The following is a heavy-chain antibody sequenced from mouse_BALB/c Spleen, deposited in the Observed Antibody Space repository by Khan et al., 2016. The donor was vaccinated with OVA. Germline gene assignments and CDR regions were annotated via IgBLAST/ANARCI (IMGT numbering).Heavy chain of an antibody. J-gene: IGHJ3*01. Sequence: LQQPGSELVRPGASVKLSCKASGYTFTSYWMHWVKQRHGQGLEWIGNIYPGSGSTNYDEMFKSKGTLTVDTSSSTAYIHLSSLTSVDSAVYYCTRGSYYGKSLFAYWGQGTLVTVSA. V-gene: IGHV1S22*01. CDR3: TRGSYYGKSLFAY. CDR1: GYTFTSYW. CDR2: IYPGSGST. D-gene: IGHD2-1*01.